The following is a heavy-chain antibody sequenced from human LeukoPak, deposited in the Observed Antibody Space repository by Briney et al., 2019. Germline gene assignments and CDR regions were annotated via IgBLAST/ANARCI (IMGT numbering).Heavy chain of an antibody. CDR1: RFTSGSFG. J-gene: IGHJ6*03. CDR2: IQYEGSSA. CDR3: AKDRCSNGVGCYYYYMDV. D-gene: IGHD2-8*01. V-gene: IGHV3-30*02. Sequence: GGSLRLSCAASRFTSGSFGMHWVRQAPGKGREWVAYIQYEGSSAQYADSVKSSLSISRDSSTNIWYLQMNSLRATETAVYYCAKDRCSNGVGCYYYYMDVWGKGTTVTISS.